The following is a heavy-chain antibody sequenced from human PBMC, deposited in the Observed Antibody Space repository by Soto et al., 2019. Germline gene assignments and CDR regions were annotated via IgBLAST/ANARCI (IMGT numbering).Heavy chain of an antibody. Sequence: ASVKVSCKASGYTFTSYGISWVRQAPGQGLEWMGWISAYNGNTNYAQKLQGRVTMTTDTSTSTAYMELRSLRSDDTAVYYCARDSPYSGSFTTIFDYWGQGTLVTVSS. CDR2: ISAYNGNT. CDR3: ARDSPYSGSFTTIFDY. CDR1: GYTFTSYG. D-gene: IGHD1-26*01. V-gene: IGHV1-18*01. J-gene: IGHJ4*02.